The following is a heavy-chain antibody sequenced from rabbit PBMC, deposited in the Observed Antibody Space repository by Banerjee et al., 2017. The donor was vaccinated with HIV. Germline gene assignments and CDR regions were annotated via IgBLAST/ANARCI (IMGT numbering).Heavy chain of an antibody. Sequence: QSLEESGGDLVKPGASLTLTCTASRFTLSSYWMCWVRQAPGKRPEWIACIYNGDGITYYASWAKGRFTISKTSSTTVTLQMTSLTAADTATYFCARDYASSSGYHSPIGFNLWGQGTLVTVS. V-gene: IGHV1S40*01. CDR2: IYNGDGIT. J-gene: IGHJ4*01. CDR3: ARDYASSSGYHSPIGFNL. D-gene: IGHD1-1*01. CDR1: RFTLSSYW.